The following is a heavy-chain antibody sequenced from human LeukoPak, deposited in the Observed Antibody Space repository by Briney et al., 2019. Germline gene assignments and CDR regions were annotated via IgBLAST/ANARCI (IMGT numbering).Heavy chain of an antibody. CDR3: AREKTLAVAGPNHGYDY. D-gene: IGHD6-19*01. CDR2: ISAYNGNT. Sequence: GASVKVSCKASGYTFTSYGISWVRQAPGQELEWMGWISAYNGNTNYAQKLQGRVTMTTDTSTSTAYMELRSLRSDDTAVYYCAREKTLAVAGPNHGYDYWGQGTLVTVSS. J-gene: IGHJ4*02. V-gene: IGHV1-18*01. CDR1: GYTFTSYG.